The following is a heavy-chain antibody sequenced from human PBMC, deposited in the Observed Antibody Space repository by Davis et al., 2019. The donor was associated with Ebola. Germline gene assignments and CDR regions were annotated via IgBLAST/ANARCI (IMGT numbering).Heavy chain of an antibody. Sequence: ASVQVSCRASGYTFTSYYMHWVRQAPGQGLEWMGIINPSGGSTSYAQKFQGRVTMTRDTSTSTVYMELSSLRSEDTAVYYCAREIVVVGAATGYYYYGMDGWGKGTTVTVSS. CDR2: INPSGGST. D-gene: IGHD2-15*01. J-gene: IGHJ6*04. CDR3: AREIVVVGAATGYYYYGMDG. V-gene: IGHV1-46*01. CDR1: GYTFTSYY.